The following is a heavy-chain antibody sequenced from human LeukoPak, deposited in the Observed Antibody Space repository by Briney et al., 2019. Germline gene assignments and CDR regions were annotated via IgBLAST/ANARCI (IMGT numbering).Heavy chain of an antibody. V-gene: IGHV1-69-2*01. CDR2: VDPEDGET. J-gene: IGHJ3*02. CDR3: ATTRGLLRYFDWENDDDAFDI. D-gene: IGHD3-9*01. CDR1: GYTFTDYY. Sequence: GATVKISCKASGYTFTDYYMHWVQQAPGKGLEWMGRVDPEDGETIYAEKFQGRVTITADTSTDTAYMELSSLRSEDTAVYYCATTRGLLRYFDWENDDDAFDIWGQGTMVTVSS.